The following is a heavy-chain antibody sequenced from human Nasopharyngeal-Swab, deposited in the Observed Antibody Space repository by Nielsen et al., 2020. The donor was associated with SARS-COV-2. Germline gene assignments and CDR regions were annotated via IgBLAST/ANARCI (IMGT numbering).Heavy chain of an antibody. CDR3: ARISQELLHYDY. CDR1: GFSLSNARMG. CDR2: NFSNDEK. D-gene: IGHD1-26*01. J-gene: IGHJ4*02. Sequence: CGPTLLKPAENLTLTCTVSGFSLSNARMGVSCIRQPPAKPLKWLAHNFSNDEKSYSTSLKSRLAISKDTSKSQVVLTMTNMDPVDTATYYCARISQELLHYDYWGQGTLVTVSS. V-gene: IGHV2-26*01.